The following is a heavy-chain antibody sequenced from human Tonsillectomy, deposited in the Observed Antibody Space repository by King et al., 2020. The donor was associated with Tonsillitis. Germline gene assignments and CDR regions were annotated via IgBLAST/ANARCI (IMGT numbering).Heavy chain of an antibody. CDR2: VSYDGNNK. CDR1: GFTFSTYA. J-gene: IGHJ4*02. D-gene: IGHD3-22*01. V-gene: IGHV3-30-3*01. Sequence: VQLVESGGGVVQPGRSLRLSCAASGFTFSTYAMHWVRQAPGKGLEWVAIVSYDGNNKYYADSVKGRFTISRDNSKNTLYLQMNSLRPEDTAVYYCARGTSLLTVAFGFGDSSGSDYWGQGTLVTVSS. CDR3: ARGTSLLTVAFGFGDSSGSDY.